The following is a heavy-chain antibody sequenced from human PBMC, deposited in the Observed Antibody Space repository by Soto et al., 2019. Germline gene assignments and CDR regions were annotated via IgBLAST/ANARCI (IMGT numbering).Heavy chain of an antibody. CDR3: AAGNTIFGVVTVFDY. J-gene: IGHJ4*02. V-gene: IGHV1-3*01. D-gene: IGHD3-3*01. Sequence: ASVKVSCKASGYTFTSYAMHWVRQAPGQRLEWMGWINAGNGNTKYSQKFQGRVTITRDTSASTAYMELSSLRSEDTAVYYCAAGNTIFGVVTVFDYWGQGTLVTVSS. CDR2: INAGNGNT. CDR1: GYTFTSYA.